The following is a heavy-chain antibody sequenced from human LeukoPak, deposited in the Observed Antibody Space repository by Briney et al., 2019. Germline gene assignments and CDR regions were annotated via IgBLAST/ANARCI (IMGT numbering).Heavy chain of an antibody. V-gene: IGHV3-64*01. CDR1: GFTFSSYA. CDR2: IRSNGGST. J-gene: IGHJ4*02. D-gene: IGHD6-19*01. CDR3: ARVAIAVAGGFDY. Sequence: GGSLRLSCAASGFTFSSYAMHWVRQAPGKGLEYVSAIRSNGGSTYYANSVKGRFIISRDNSKNTLYLQMGSLRAEDMAVYYCARVAIAVAGGFDYWGQGTLVTVSS.